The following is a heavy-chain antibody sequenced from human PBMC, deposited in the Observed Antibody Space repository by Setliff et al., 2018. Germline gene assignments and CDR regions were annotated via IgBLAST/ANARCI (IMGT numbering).Heavy chain of an antibody. CDR1: GFTFGDYA. V-gene: IGHV3-49*04. D-gene: IGHD3-3*01. Sequence: GESLKISCTASGFTFGDYAMSWVRQAPGKGLEWVGFIRSKAYGGTTEYAASVKGRFTISRDDSKSIAYLQMNSLKTEDTAVYYCTREASVDFWSGYPYYYYMDVWGIGTTVTVSS. CDR2: IRSKAYGGTT. J-gene: IGHJ6*03. CDR3: TREASVDFWSGYPYYYYMDV.